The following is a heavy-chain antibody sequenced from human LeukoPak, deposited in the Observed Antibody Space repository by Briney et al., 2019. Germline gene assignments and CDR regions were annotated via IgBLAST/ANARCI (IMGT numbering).Heavy chain of an antibody. V-gene: IGHV4-39*07. J-gene: IGHJ4*02. CDR1: GGSISSSSYY. CDR2: IYYSGST. D-gene: IGHD2-15*01. CDR3: ARLAAKTVDY. Sequence: KTSETLSLTCTVSGGSISSSSYYWGWIRQPPGKGLEWIGSIYYSGSTYYNPSLKSRVTISVDTSKNQFSLKLSSVTAADTAVYYCARLAAKTVDYWGQGTLVTVSS.